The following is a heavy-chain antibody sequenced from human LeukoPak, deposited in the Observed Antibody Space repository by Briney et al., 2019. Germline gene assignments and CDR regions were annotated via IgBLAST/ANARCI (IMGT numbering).Heavy chain of an antibody. V-gene: IGHV4-59*01. CDR2: IYYSGST. CDR1: GGSISSYY. D-gene: IGHD4-17*01. J-gene: IGHJ3*02. Sequence: PSETLSLTCTVSGGSISSYYWSWIRQPPGKGLEWIGYIYYSGSTNYNPSLKSRVTISVDTSKNQFSLKLSSVTAADTAVYYCARDEVTTQAFDIWGQGTMVTVSS. CDR3: ARDEVTTQAFDI.